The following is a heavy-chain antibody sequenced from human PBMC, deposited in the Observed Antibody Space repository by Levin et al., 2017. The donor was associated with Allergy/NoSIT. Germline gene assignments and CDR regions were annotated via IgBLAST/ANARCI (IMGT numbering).Heavy chain of an antibody. D-gene: IGHD4-11*01. Sequence: ASVKVSCKASGGTFSSYTISWVRQAPGQGLEWMGRIIPILGIANYAQKFQGRVTITADKSTSTAYMELSSLRSEDTAVYYCARASKGGPYYYGMDVWGQGTTVTVSS. J-gene: IGHJ6*02. CDR1: GGTFSSYT. CDR3: ARASKGGPYYYGMDV. V-gene: IGHV1-69*02. CDR2: IIPILGIA.